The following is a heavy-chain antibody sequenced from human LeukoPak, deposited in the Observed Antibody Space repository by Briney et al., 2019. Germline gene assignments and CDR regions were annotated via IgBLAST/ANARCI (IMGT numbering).Heavy chain of an antibody. D-gene: IGHD3-10*01. V-gene: IGHV1-46*01. CDR3: ARDGTFGSGSYSLPFDY. Sequence: ASVKVSCKASGYTFTSYYMHWVRQAPGQGLEWMGIINPSGGSTSYAQKFQGRVTMTRDTSTSTVYMELSSLRSEDTAVYYCARDGTFGSGSYSLPFDYWGQGTLVTVSS. CDR2: INPSGGST. J-gene: IGHJ4*02. CDR1: GYTFTSYY.